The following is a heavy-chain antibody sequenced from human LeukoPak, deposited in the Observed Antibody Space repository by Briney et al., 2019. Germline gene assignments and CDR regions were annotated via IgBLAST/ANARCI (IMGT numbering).Heavy chain of an antibody. CDR3: ASSGYSSSWYENFDY. CDR1: GFTFSSYS. J-gene: IGHJ4*02. D-gene: IGHD6-13*01. Sequence: PGGSLRLSCAASGFTFSSYSMNWVRQAPGKGLEWVSSISSSSSYIYYADSVKGRFTISRDNAKNSLYLQMNSLRAEDTAVYYCASSGYSSSWYENFDYWGQGTLVTVSS. CDR2: ISSSSSYI. V-gene: IGHV3-21*01.